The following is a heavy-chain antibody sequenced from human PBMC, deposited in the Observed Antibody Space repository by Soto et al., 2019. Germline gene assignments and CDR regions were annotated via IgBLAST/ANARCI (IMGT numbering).Heavy chain of an antibody. V-gene: IGHV3-33*01. J-gene: IGHJ4*02. Sequence: GGSLRLSCAASGFTFSSYGMHWVRQAPGKGLEWVAVIWYDGSNKYYTDSVKGRFTISRENSKNTLYLQMNSLRAEDTGVYYCARDWTPGRGPDYGDYAKFDYWGQGTLVTVSS. CDR3: ARDWTPGRGPDYGDYAKFDY. CDR1: GFTFSSYG. D-gene: IGHD4-17*01. CDR2: IWYDGSNK.